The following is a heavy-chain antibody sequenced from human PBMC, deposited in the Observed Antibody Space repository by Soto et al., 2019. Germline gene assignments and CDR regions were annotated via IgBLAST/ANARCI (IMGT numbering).Heavy chain of an antibody. V-gene: IGHV4-59*01. CDR1: GGSISSYY. CDR3: ARGDIVATILLDY. J-gene: IGHJ4*02. D-gene: IGHD5-12*01. CDR2: IYYSGST. Sequence: PSETLSLTCTVSGGSISSYYWSWIRQPPGKGLEWIGYIYYSGSTNYNPSLKIRVTISVDTSKNQFSLKLSSVTAADTAVYYCARGDIVATILLDYWGQGTMVTVSS.